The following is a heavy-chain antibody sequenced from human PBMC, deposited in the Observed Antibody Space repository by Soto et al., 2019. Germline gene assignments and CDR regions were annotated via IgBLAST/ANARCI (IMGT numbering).Heavy chain of an antibody. CDR1: GFTFSSYA. CDR3: ARDEPVSVLEGYYDSSYFDY. CDR2: ISYDGSNK. Sequence: GGSLRLSCAASGFTFSSYAMHWVRQAPGKGLEWVAVISYDGSNKYYADSVKGRFTISRDNSKNTLYLQMNSLRAEDTAVYYCARDEPVSVLEGYYDSSYFDYWGQGTLVTVSS. J-gene: IGHJ4*02. V-gene: IGHV3-30-3*01. D-gene: IGHD3-22*01.